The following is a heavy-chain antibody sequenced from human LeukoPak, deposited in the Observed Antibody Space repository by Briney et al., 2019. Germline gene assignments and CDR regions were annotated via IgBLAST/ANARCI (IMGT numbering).Heavy chain of an antibody. CDR1: GYIFTSYY. Sequence: ASVKVSCKASGYIFTSYYMHWVRQAPGQGVEWLGVVYPSAGTSDSAQSFRARITLSDDTSTSTAYVELRSLKSEDTAIYFCVREYHGGYFDFWGQGTLVTVSS. CDR3: VREYHGGYFDF. V-gene: IGHV1-46*03. CDR2: VYPSAGTS. D-gene: IGHD3-16*01. J-gene: IGHJ4*02.